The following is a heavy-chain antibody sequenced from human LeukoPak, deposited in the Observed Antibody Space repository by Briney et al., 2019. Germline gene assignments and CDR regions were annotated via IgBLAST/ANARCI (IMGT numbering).Heavy chain of an antibody. CDR1: GFTFDDYA. Sequence: GRSLRLSCAASGFTFDDYAMHWVRQAPGKELVWVSRINPDGSSTDYADSVKGRFTISRDNAKNTLYLQMNSPRVEDTAVYYCARDYSIDYWGQGTLVTVSS. J-gene: IGHJ4*02. D-gene: IGHD4-11*01. V-gene: IGHV3-74*01. CDR3: ARDYSIDY. CDR2: INPDGSST.